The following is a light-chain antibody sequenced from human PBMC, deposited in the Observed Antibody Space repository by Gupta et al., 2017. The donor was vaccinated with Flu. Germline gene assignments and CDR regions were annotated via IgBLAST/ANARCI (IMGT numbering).Light chain of an antibody. CDR3: QQYDHFLFT. V-gene: IGKV1-5*03. CDR1: QSISTW. J-gene: IGKJ3*01. CDR2: RAS. Sequence: DIQMTQSPSTLSASVGDRVTITCRASQSISTWLAWYQQRPGQAPKVLIYRASSLESGVPSRFSGSGSGTEFTLTISSLQPDDFATYYCQQYDHFLFTFGPGTKVDIK.